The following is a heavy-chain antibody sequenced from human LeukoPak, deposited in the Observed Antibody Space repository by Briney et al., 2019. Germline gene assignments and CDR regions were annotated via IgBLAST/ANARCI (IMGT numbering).Heavy chain of an antibody. CDR2: IYYSGST. D-gene: IGHD3-10*01. CDR1: GGSISSGSYY. V-gene: IGHV4-61*01. J-gene: IGHJ6*03. Sequence: SQTLSLTCTVSGGSISSGSYYWSWIRQPPGKGREWIGYIYYSGSTNYNPSLKSRVTISVDTSKNQFSLKLSSVTAADTAVYYCARAVPPPLLWFGEPPRYYMDVWGKGTTVTVSS. CDR3: ARAVPPPLLWFGEPPRYYMDV.